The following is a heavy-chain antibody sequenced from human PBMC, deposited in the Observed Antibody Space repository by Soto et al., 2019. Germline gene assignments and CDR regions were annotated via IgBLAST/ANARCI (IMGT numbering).Heavy chain of an antibody. Sequence: GASVKVSGKASGYTFTGYYMHWVRQAPGQGLEWMGWINPNSGGTNYAQKFQGRVTMTRDTSISTAYMELSRLRSDDTAVYYCARDLLWFGESFGYYYGMDVWGQGTTVTVSS. CDR3: ARDLLWFGESFGYYYGMDV. D-gene: IGHD3-10*01. CDR1: GYTFTGYY. V-gene: IGHV1-2*02. CDR2: INPNSGGT. J-gene: IGHJ6*02.